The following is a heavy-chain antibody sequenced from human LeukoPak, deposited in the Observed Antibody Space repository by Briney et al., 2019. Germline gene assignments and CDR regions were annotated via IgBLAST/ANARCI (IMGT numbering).Heavy chain of an antibody. J-gene: IGHJ4*02. CDR3: TRVGYIDEGIDY. V-gene: IGHV3-7*04. D-gene: IGHD5-24*01. CDR1: GFTFSSYW. Sequence: GGSLRLSCAASGFTFSSYWMTWVRQAPGKGLEWVANIKQDGSKKSYVDSVKGRFTISRDNAKNSLYLQMNSLRAEDTAIYYCTRVGYIDEGIDYWGREPWSPSPQ. CDR2: IKQDGSKK.